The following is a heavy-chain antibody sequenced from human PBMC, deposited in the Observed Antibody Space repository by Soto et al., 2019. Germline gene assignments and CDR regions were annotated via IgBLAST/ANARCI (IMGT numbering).Heavy chain of an antibody. CDR1: GYTFSNYG. D-gene: IGHD4-17*01. V-gene: IGHV1-18*01. CDR2: ISAYNGNT. Sequence: QVQRVQSGAEVKRPGASVRVSCKASGYTFSNYGVTWVRQAPGQGLEWMGWISAYNGNTNIAQKFQGRITMTTDTSTSTAYMELRSLRSDDTAVYYCARSHGDYAGYWGQGTLVTVSS. J-gene: IGHJ4*02. CDR3: ARSHGDYAGY.